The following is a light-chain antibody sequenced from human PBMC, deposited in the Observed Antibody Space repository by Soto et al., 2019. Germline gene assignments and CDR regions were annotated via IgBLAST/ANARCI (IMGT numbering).Light chain of an antibody. Sequence: QLVLTQSPSASASLGASVKLTCTLSSGHSSYAIAWNQQQPEKGPRYLMKLNSDGSHSKGDGIPDRFSGSSSGAERYLIISSRQSEDEADYYCQTWGTGIHVFGTGTKLTVL. CDR3: QTWGTGIHV. CDR2: LNSDGSH. J-gene: IGLJ1*01. CDR1: SGHSSYA. V-gene: IGLV4-69*01.